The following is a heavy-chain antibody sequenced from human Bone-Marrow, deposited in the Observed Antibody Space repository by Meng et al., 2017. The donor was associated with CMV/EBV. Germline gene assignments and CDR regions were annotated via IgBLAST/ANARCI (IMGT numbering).Heavy chain of an antibody. CDR3: ARDFGRSADY. J-gene: IGHJ4*02. V-gene: IGHV1-2*02. D-gene: IGHD3-10*01. CDR2: MTPNSGGP. CDR1: GYSFAAYY. Sequence: ASVKVSCKASGYSFAAYYMHWVRQAPGQRFEWLGWMTPNSGGPQYAQKFQGRVTMTRDTSTSTDYMELSSLTSDGTAVYYCARDFGRSADYWGQGTLVTVSS.